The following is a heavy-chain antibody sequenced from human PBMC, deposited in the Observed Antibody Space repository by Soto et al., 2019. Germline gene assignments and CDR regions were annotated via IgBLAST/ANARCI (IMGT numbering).Heavy chain of an antibody. V-gene: IGHV3-48*02. CDR2: IRPSSESM. CDR3: ARDSDFAFDY. Sequence: EVQLVESGGGLVQPGGSLRLSCAASGFTFSTYPMNWVRQAPGKGLEWVSNIRPSSESMSYADSVKGRFTVSRDNAKNSLSLQMNILRDDDTAVYYCARDSDFAFDYWGQGTLVTVSS. D-gene: IGHD2-21*02. CDR1: GFTFSTYP. J-gene: IGHJ4*02.